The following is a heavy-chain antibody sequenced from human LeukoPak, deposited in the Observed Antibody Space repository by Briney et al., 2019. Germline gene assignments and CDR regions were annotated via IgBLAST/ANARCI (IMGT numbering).Heavy chain of an antibody. CDR2: TYTGGNS. D-gene: IGHD3-22*01. Sequence: GGSLRLSCAASGFTFSSYWMNWARQAPGKGLEWVSVTYTGGNSYYADSVKGRFIISRDISKNTLYLQMNSLRAEDSALYYCARGGRGSAAVVAPRSFDIWGQGTMVTVSS. CDR3: ARGGRGSAAVVAPRSFDI. J-gene: IGHJ3*02. CDR1: GFTFSSYW. V-gene: IGHV3-53*01.